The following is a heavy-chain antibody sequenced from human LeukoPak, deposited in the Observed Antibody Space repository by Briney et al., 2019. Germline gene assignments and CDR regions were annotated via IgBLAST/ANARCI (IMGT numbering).Heavy chain of an antibody. Sequence: GGSLRLSCAASGFTFSSYAMSWVRQAPGKGLEWVSAISGSGGSTYYADSVKGRFTISRDNAKNSLYLQMNSLRAEDTAVYYCARGACSSTSCRSNWFDPWGQGTLVTVSS. V-gene: IGHV3-23*01. CDR3: ARGACSSTSCRSNWFDP. CDR2: ISGSGGST. J-gene: IGHJ5*02. D-gene: IGHD2-2*01. CDR1: GFTFSSYA.